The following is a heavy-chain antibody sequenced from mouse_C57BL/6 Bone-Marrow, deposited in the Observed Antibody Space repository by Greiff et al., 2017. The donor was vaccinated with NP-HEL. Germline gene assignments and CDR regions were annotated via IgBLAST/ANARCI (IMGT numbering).Heavy chain of an antibody. CDR3: ARCDGYYGFAY. J-gene: IGHJ3*01. CDR2: INPSSGYT. D-gene: IGHD2-3*01. CDR1: GYTFTSYW. V-gene: IGHV1-7*01. Sequence: QVQLQQSGAELAKPGASVKLSCKASGYTFTSYWMHWVKQRPGQGLEWIGYINPSSGYTKYNQKFKDKATLTADTSSSTAYMQLSRLTYEDSAVYYCARCDGYYGFAYWGQGTLVTVSA.